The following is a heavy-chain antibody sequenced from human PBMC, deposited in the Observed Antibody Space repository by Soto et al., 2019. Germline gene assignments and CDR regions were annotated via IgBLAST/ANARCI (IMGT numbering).Heavy chain of an antibody. CDR1: GGSIGGVGYS. Sequence: QLQLQESGSGLVKTSQTLSLTCAVSGGSIGGVGYSWSWIRQPPGGGLEWIGYMYHSGTFLKSPSLKTRLTTSLDMSKNQFSLTLNSMTAADTAVYYCARAQFYSGSGNYNNLMFDAWGQGIQVTVSS. D-gene: IGHD3-10*01. CDR3: ARAQFYSGSGNYNNLMFDA. V-gene: IGHV4-30-2*01. J-gene: IGHJ5*02. CDR2: MYHSGTF.